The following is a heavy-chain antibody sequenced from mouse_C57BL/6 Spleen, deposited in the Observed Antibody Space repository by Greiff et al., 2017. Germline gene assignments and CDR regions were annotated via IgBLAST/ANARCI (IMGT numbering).Heavy chain of an antibody. CDR3: AREDLFTTVVADC. J-gene: IGHJ2*01. CDR2: LYPGSGST. Sequence: QVQLQQPGAELVKPGASVKMSCKASGYTFTSYWITWVKQRPGQGLEWIGDLYPGSGSTNYNEKFKSKATLTVDTSSSTAYMQLSSLTSEDSAVYYCAREDLFTTVVADCWGEGTTLTVSS. D-gene: IGHD1-1*01. V-gene: IGHV1-55*01. CDR1: GYTFTSYW.